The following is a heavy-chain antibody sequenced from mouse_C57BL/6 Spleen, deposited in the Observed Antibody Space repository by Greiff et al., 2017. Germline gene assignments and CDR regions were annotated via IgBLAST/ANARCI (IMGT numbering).Heavy chain of an antibody. CDR1: GYTFTDYY. Sequence: EVQLQQSGPVLVKPGASVKMSCKASGYTFTDYYMHWVKQSHGKSLEWIGVINPYNGGTSYNQKFKGKATLTVDKSSSTAYMELNSLTSEDSAVYDCARQRYGNPYYYALWYRGKGPSVSAAS. D-gene: IGHD2-10*02. J-gene: IGHJ4*01. V-gene: IGHV1-19*01. CDR3: ARQRYGNPYYYALWY. CDR2: INPYNGGT.